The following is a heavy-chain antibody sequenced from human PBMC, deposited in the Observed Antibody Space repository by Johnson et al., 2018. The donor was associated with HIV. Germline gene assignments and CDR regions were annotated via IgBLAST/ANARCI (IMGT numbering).Heavy chain of an antibody. D-gene: IGHD5-18*01. Sequence: VQLVESGGGVVRPGGSLRLSCAASGFTFDDFGMSWVRQAPGKGLEWVSRINWNDGSTGYADSVKGRFTISRDNAKNSLYLQMNSLRAEDTALYYCARVEQQLWLRGAFDIWGQGTMVTVSS. J-gene: IGHJ3*02. CDR2: INWNDGST. CDR3: ARVEQQLWLRGAFDI. V-gene: IGHV3-20*04. CDR1: GFTFDDFG.